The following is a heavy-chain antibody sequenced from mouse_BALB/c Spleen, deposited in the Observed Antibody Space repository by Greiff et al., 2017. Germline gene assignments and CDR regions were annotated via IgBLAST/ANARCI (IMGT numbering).Heavy chain of an antibody. CDR1: GFSLTSYG. D-gene: IGHD2-1*01. Sequence: QVQLQQSGPGLVAPSQSLSITCTVSGFSLTSYGVHWVRQPPGKGLEWLGVIWAGGSTNYNSALMSRLSISKDNSKSQVFLKMNSLQTDDTAMYYCARERGGNYERGAMDYWGQGTSVTVSS. CDR2: IWAGGST. V-gene: IGHV2-9*02. CDR3: ARERGGNYERGAMDY. J-gene: IGHJ4*01.